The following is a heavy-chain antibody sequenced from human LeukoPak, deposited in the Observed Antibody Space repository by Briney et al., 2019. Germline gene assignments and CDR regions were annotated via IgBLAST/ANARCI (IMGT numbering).Heavy chain of an antibody. Sequence: SETLSLTCAVYGGSFSGYYWSWIRQPPGKGLEWIGEINHSGSTNYNPSLKSRVTISVDTSKNQFSLKLSSVTAADTAVYYCASGGTPVVHSAFDIWGQGTMVTVSS. V-gene: IGHV4-34*01. D-gene: IGHD2-2*01. CDR1: GGSFSGYY. J-gene: IGHJ3*02. CDR3: ASGGTPVVHSAFDI. CDR2: INHSGST.